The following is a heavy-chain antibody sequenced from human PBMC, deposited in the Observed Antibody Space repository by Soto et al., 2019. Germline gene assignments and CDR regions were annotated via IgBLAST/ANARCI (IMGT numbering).Heavy chain of an antibody. CDR2: INAGNGNT. Sequence: ASVKVSCKASGYTFTSYAMHWVRQAPGQRLEWMGWINAGNGNTKYSQKFQGRVTITRDTSASTAYMELSSLRSEDTAVYYCARSIIQRDYYYGMDVWGQGTTVTVSS. D-gene: IGHD5-18*01. J-gene: IGHJ6*02. CDR3: ARSIIQRDYYYGMDV. CDR1: GYTFTSYA. V-gene: IGHV1-3*01.